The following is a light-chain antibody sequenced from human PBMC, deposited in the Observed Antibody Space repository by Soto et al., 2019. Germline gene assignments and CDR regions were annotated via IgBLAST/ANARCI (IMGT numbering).Light chain of an antibody. V-gene: IGLV1-44*01. CDR1: SSNIGRDT. J-gene: IGLJ3*02. Sequence: QSVLTQPLSVSGTPGLRVTISCSGGSSNIGRDTVNWYQQLPGTAPKLLMFNDDQRPSGVPDRFSGSRSGTSASLAISGLQSDDEADYFCSTWDDSLNGWVFGGGTKVTVL. CDR3: STWDDSLNGWV. CDR2: NDD.